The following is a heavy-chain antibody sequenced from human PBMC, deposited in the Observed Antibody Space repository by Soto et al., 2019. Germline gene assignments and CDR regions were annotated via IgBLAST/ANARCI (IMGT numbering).Heavy chain of an antibody. J-gene: IGHJ4*02. V-gene: IGHV4-30-2*01. Sequence: SETLSLTCAVSGGSISSGGYSWSWIRQPPGKGLEWIGYIYHSGSTYYNPSLKSRVTISVDRSKNQFSLKLSSVTAADTAVYYCARIVATTGGGYFDYWGQGTLVTVSS. CDR3: ARIVATTGGGYFDY. D-gene: IGHD5-12*01. CDR1: GGSISSGGYS. CDR2: IYHSGST.